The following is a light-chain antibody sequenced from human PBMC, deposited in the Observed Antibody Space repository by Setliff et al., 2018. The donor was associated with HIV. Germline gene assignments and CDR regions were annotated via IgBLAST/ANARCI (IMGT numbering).Light chain of an antibody. CDR3: CSYAGNAYV. J-gene: IGLJ1*01. Sequence: QSVLAQPRSVSGSPGQSVTTSCTGTSSDVGGYNYVSWYHQHPGKAPKLMISDVSKRPSGVPDRFSGSKSGNTASLTISGLQAEDEADYYCCSYAGNAYVFGAGTKVTVL. CDR2: DVS. CDR1: SSDVGGYNY. V-gene: IGLV2-11*01.